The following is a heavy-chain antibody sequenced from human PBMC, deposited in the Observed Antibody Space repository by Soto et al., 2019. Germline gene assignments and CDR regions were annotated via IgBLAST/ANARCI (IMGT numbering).Heavy chain of an antibody. Sequence: QVQLVQSGAEVKKPGASVKVSCKVSGYTLTELSMHWVRQAPGKGLEWMGGFDPEDGETIYAQKFQGRVTMTEDTPTDTAYMELSSLRSEDTAGYYCATVVGCGGDCYSRWFDPWGQGTLVTVSS. J-gene: IGHJ5*02. CDR1: GYTLTELS. V-gene: IGHV1-24*01. CDR3: ATVVGCGGDCYSRWFDP. CDR2: FDPEDGET. D-gene: IGHD2-21*02.